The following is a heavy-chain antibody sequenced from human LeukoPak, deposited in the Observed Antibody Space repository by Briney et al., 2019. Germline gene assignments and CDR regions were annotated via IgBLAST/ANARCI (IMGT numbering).Heavy chain of an antibody. V-gene: IGHV4-38-2*02. Sequence: SETLSLTCTVSGYSISSGYYWGWIRQPPGKGLEWIGSIYHSGSTYYNPSLKNRVTISVDTSKNQFSLKLSSVTAADTAVYYCARCLSSSRDAFDIWGQGTMVTVSS. D-gene: IGHD2-2*01. CDR1: GYSISSGYY. CDR2: IYHSGST. J-gene: IGHJ3*02. CDR3: ARCLSSSRDAFDI.